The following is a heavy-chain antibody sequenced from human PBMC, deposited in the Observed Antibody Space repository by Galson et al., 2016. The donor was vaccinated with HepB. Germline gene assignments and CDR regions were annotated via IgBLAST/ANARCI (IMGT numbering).Heavy chain of an antibody. CDR1: GGSVSRYY. Sequence: SETLSLTCTVSGGSVSRYYWAWVRQPPGKGLEWIGYTHHTGITTYNPSLSGRVTIAVQTPSNQFSLRLTSVTAADSALYFCARVQYFADSRGYFPNWGRGILVVVS. V-gene: IGHV4-59*02. J-gene: IGHJ4*01. D-gene: IGHD3-22*01. CDR2: THHTGIT. CDR3: ARVQYFADSRGYFPN.